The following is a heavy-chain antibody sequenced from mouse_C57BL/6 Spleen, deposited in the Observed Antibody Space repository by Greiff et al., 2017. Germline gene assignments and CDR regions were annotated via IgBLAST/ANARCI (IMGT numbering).Heavy chain of an antibody. J-gene: IGHJ2*01. CDR2: IHPNSGST. Sequence: VQLQQPGAELVKPGASVKLSCKASGYTFTSYWMHWVKQRPGQGLEWIGMIHPNSGSTNYNEKFKSKATLTVDKSSSTAYMQLSSLTSDDSAVDYCAKAYYGSSYDYWGQGTTLTVSA. CDR1: GYTFTSYW. D-gene: IGHD1-1*01. V-gene: IGHV1-64*01. CDR3: AKAYYGSSYDY.